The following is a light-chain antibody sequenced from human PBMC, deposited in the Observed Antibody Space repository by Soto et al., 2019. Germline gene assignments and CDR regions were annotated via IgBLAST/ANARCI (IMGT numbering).Light chain of an antibody. Sequence: QSVLTQPPSASGTLGQRVPISCSGSRSNIGSNSVNWYQQLPGTAPKLLMYSDDQRPSGVPDRFSGSKSGASASLAISGLQSEDEADYYCAAWDDSLNGVVFGGGTKLTVL. CDR1: RSNIGSNS. J-gene: IGLJ2*01. CDR3: AAWDDSLNGVV. V-gene: IGLV1-44*01. CDR2: SDD.